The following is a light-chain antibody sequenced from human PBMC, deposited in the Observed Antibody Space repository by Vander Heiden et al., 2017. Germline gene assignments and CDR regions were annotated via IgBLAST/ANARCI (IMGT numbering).Light chain of an antibody. CDR2: AAS. Sequence: VIWLTQSPSFLSTSTGDRVTISCRYSQNMNSYLAWYQQKPGKAPELLIYAASTLQSGVPSRFSGSGSGTDFTLTISSLQAEDFATYYCQQYYTFPRTFGRGTKVEIK. J-gene: IGKJ4*02. V-gene: IGKV1D-8*03. CDR3: QQYYTFPRT. CDR1: QNMNSY.